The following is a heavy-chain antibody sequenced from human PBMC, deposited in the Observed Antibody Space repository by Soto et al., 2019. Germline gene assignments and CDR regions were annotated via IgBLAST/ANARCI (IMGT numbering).Heavy chain of an antibody. Sequence: QVQLQESGPGLVKPSQTLSLTCTVSGGSISSGGYYWSWIRQHPGKGLEWIGYIYYSGSTYYNPSLKSRVTMSVDTSKSQFPLKLSSVTAADTAVYYCAGITDMLTGPEVSDYWGQGTLVTVSS. CDR1: GGSISSGGYY. D-gene: IGHD3-9*01. V-gene: IGHV4-31*03. CDR3: AGITDMLTGPEVSDY. J-gene: IGHJ4*02. CDR2: IYYSGST.